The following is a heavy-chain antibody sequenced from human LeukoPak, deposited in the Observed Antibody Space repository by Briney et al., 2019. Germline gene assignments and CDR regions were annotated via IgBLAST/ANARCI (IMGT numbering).Heavy chain of an antibody. Sequence: SGGSLRLSCATSGFTFSNYGMNWVRQAPGKGLEWVSTISGSGGSTYYADSVKGRFTISRDNSKNTLYLQMNSLRAEDTAVYYCAKDATYYYGSGSYFDYWGQGTLVTVSS. CDR3: AKDATYYYGSGSYFDY. CDR1: GFTFSNYG. J-gene: IGHJ4*02. V-gene: IGHV3-23*01. CDR2: ISGSGGST. D-gene: IGHD3-10*01.